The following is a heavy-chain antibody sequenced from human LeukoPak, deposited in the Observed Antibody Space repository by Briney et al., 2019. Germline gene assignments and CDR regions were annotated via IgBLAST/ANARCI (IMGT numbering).Heavy chain of an antibody. CDR3: ARTPGVVVVKTFYCMDV. D-gene: IGHD2-15*01. CDR2: IGTYKGNT. V-gene: IGHV1-18*01. J-gene: IGHJ6*02. Sequence: ASVKVSCKTSGYTFTSDSISWVRQAPGQGLEWMGWIGTYKGNTNYAQMFQGRVTMTTDTSTSTAYMELKNLRSDDTAVYYCARTPGVVVVKTFYCMDVWGQGTTVTVSS. CDR1: GYTFTSDS.